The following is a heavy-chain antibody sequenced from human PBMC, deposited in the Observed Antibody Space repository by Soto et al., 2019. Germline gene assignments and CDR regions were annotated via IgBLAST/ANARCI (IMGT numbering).Heavy chain of an antibody. J-gene: IGHJ5*02. CDR1: GGSISSGSYH. Sequence: SETLSLTCTVSGGSISSGSYHWGWIRQAPGKGLEWIGNTHYSGSAYYNPSLKSRVTISVDTSNSQVSLRLSSVTAADTAIYYYARTANWLYPWGQGTLVTVSS. CDR3: ARTANWLYP. V-gene: IGHV4-39*01. CDR2: THYSGSA.